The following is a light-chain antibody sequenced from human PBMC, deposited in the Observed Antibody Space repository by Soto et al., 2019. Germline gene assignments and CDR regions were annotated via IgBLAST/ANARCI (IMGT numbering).Light chain of an antibody. V-gene: IGLV2-8*01. CDR1: SSDVGGYNY. CDR2: EVS. Sequence: QSVLTQPPSASGSPGQSVTISCTGTSSDVGGYNYVSWYQQHPGKAPKLMIYEVSKRPSGVPDRFSGSKSGNTASLTISGLQGEDEADYYCSSYTSSSTLEVVFGGGTKLTVL. CDR3: SSYTSSSTLEVV. J-gene: IGLJ3*02.